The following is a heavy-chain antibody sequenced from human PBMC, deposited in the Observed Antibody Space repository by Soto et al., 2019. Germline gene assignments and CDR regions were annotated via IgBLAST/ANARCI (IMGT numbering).Heavy chain of an antibody. CDR2: ISGSGGST. Sequence: EVELLESGGGLVQPGGSLRLSCAASGFTFSSYAMRWVRQAPGKGVEWVSAISGSGGSTYYADSVKGRFTISRDNSKNTLYLQMNSLRAEDTAVYYCATRGSGSYYDYWGQGTLVTVSS. CDR1: GFTFSSYA. V-gene: IGHV3-23*01. CDR3: ATRGSGSYYDY. J-gene: IGHJ4*02. D-gene: IGHD1-26*01.